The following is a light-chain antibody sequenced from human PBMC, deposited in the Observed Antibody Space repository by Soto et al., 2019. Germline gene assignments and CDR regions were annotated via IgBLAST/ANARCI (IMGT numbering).Light chain of an antibody. CDR1: QNINTY. V-gene: IGKV3-15*01. Sequence: EKVMTQSPATLSMSPGERATLSCRASQNINTYLAWYQQKPGQAPRLLIYGASTRATGIPARFSGSVSGTEFTLTLSSLQSEDFAVYYCQQYTNWPSWTFGQGTKVEIK. J-gene: IGKJ1*01. CDR3: QQYTNWPSWT. CDR2: GAS.